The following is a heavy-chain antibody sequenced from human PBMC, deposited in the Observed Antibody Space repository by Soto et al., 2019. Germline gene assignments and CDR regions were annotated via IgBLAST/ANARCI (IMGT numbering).Heavy chain of an antibody. D-gene: IGHD1-26*01. Sequence: QVQLVESGGGVVQPGRSLRFSCAASGFTFSSYGMHWVRQAPGKGLEWVAGISFDGSNEDYADSVKGRFTIYRDNSKNTLYLQMNSLRTEDTAVYHCARDAAELLPYYGLDAWGQGTTVTVSS. CDR2: ISFDGSNE. CDR1: GFTFSSYG. CDR3: ARDAAELLPYYGLDA. J-gene: IGHJ6*02. V-gene: IGHV3-30*03.